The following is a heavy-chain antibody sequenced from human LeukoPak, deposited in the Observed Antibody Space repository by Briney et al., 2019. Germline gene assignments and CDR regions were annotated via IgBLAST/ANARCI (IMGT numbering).Heavy chain of an antibody. CDR3: ARVGGSGSYTSHYFDY. V-gene: IGHV1-69*13. Sequence: GASVKVSCKASGGTFSSYAVSWVRQAPGQGLEWMGGIIPIFTTANHAQKFQGRVTITADESTSTAYMELSSLRSEDTAVYYCARVGGSGSYTSHYFDYWGQGTLVTVSS. J-gene: IGHJ4*02. D-gene: IGHD3-10*01. CDR2: IIPIFTTA. CDR1: GGTFSSYA.